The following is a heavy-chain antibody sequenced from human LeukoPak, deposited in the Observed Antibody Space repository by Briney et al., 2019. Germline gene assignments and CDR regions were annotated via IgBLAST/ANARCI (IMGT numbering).Heavy chain of an antibody. J-gene: IGHJ4*02. V-gene: IGHV1-2*02. D-gene: IGHD6-13*01. Sequence: ASVKVSCKASGYTFTGYYMHWVRQAPGQGLEWMGWINPNSGGTNYAQKCQGRVTMTRDTSISTAYMELSRLRSDDTAVYYCARPSSYSSSWLYFDYWGQGTLVTVSS. CDR1: GYTFTGYY. CDR3: ARPSSYSSSWLYFDY. CDR2: INPNSGGT.